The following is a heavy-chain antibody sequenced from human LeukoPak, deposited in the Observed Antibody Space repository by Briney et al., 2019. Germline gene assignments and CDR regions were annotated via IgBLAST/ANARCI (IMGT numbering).Heavy chain of an antibody. V-gene: IGHV3-30*02. CDR3: AKEDSGSYYYYYYYYYMDV. Sequence: GGSLRLSCVASGFTFSNYGMHWVRQAPGKGLEWVAFIRYDGSNKYYADSVKGRFTISRDNSKNTLYLQMNSLRAEDTAVYYCAKEDSGSYYYYYYYYYMDVWGKGTTVTISS. D-gene: IGHD1-26*01. J-gene: IGHJ6*03. CDR1: GFTFSNYG. CDR2: IRYDGSNK.